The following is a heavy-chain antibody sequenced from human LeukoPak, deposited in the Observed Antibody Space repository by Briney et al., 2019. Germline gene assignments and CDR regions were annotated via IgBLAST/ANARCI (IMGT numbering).Heavy chain of an antibody. J-gene: IGHJ4*02. CDR2: VSGSGSST. CDR3: AKAHYDDYGDRFDY. CDR1: GFTFSSYA. D-gene: IGHD4-17*01. Sequence: GGSLRLSCAASGFTFSSYAMSWVRQAPGKGLEWVSAVSGSGSSTYYADSVKGRFTIFRDDSKNTLYLQVNSLRAEDTAVYYCAKAHYDDYGDRFDYWGQGTLVTVSS. V-gene: IGHV3-23*01.